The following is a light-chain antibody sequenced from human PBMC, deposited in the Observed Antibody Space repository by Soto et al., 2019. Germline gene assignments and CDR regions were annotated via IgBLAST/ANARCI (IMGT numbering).Light chain of an antibody. J-gene: IGKJ1*01. CDR1: QSISDT. CDR3: QQYDKWPWT. CDR2: GAS. V-gene: IGKV3-15*01. Sequence: EIVMTQSPATLSVSPGGRATLSCRASQSISDTLAWYQQKPGQAPRLLIYGASRRATCFPARFSGSGSGTDFTLTISSLQSEDFAVYYCQQYDKWPWTFGQGTKVEI.